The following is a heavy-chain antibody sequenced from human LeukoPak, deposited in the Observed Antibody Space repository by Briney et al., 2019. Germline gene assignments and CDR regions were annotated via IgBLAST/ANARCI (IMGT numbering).Heavy chain of an antibody. CDR3: ARHEHYYDSGGYHYPDY. V-gene: IGHV5-51*01. CDR2: IYPGDSDT. D-gene: IGHD3-22*01. CDR1: GYSFTSDW. Sequence: GESLKISCKGSGYSFTSDWIGWVRQMPGKGLEWMGIIYPGDSDTRYSPSFQGQVTISADKSISTAYLQWSSLKASDTAMYYCARHEHYYDSGGYHYPDYWGQGNLVTVSS. J-gene: IGHJ4*02.